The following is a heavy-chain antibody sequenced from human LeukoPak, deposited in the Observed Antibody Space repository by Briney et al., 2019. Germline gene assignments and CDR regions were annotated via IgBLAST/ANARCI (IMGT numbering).Heavy chain of an antibody. CDR1: GFTFSSYS. CDR2: ISSSSSYI. J-gene: IGHJ4*02. V-gene: IGHV3-21*01. Sequence: GGSLRLSCAASGFTFSSYSMNWVRQAPGKGLEWVSSISSSSSYIYYADSVKGRFTISRDNAKNSLYLQMNSLRAEDTAVYYCAKGDGGVPAAIPSYFDYWGQGTLVTASS. CDR3: AKGDGGVPAAIPSYFDY. D-gene: IGHD2-2*01.